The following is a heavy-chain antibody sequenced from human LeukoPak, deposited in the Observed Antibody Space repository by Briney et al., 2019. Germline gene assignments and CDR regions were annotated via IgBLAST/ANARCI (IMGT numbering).Heavy chain of an antibody. CDR3: ARDLGQYYDTSDNWFDP. D-gene: IGHD3-22*01. CDR1: GFTFSSYW. Sequence: PGGSLRLSCEASGFTFSSYWMHWIRQAPGKGLVWVSRIFRDGTNPAYADSVKGRFTISRDNAKNTLNLQMNSLRAEDTAVYYCARDLGQYYDTSDNWFDPWGQGTLVTVSS. CDR2: IFRDGTNP. V-gene: IGHV3-74*01. J-gene: IGHJ5*02.